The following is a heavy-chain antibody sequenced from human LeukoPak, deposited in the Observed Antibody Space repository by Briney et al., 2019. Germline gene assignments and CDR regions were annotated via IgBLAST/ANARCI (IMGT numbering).Heavy chain of an antibody. CDR3: DVSPGIAAARDAFDI. J-gene: IGHJ3*02. Sequence: ASVKVSCKASGYTFTSYGISWVRQAPGQGLEWMGWISAYNGNTNYAQKLQGRVTMTTDTSTSTAYMELSSLRSEDTAVYYCDVSPGIAAARDAFDIWGQGTMVTVSS. V-gene: IGHV1-18*01. CDR2: ISAYNGNT. CDR1: GYTFTSYG. D-gene: IGHD6-13*01.